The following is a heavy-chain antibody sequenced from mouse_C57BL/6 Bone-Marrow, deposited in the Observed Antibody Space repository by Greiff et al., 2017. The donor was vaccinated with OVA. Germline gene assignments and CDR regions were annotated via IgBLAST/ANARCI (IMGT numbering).Heavy chain of an antibody. CDR2: ISYSGST. CDR1: GYSITSDY. V-gene: IGHV3-8*01. D-gene: IGHD4-1*01. CDR3: ARYLGGYAMDY. J-gene: IGHJ4*01. Sequence: EVQLVESGPGLAKPSQSLSLTCSVTGYSITSDYWNWFRKFPGNKLEYMGYISYSGSTYYNPSPKSRISITRDTSKNQYYLQLNSVTTEDTATCDSARYLGGYAMDYWGQGTSVTVSS.